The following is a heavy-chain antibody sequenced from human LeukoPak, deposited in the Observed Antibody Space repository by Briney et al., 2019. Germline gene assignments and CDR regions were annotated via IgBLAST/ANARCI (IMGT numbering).Heavy chain of an antibody. CDR2: IGGGAGST. J-gene: IGHJ4*02. CDR1: EFTFSTYS. CDR3: AKVEQWLPFDY. V-gene: IGHV3-23*01. Sequence: PGGSLRLSCAASEFTFSTYSMNWVRQAPGKGLEWVSGIGGGAGSTYYADSVKGRFTISRDNSKNTLYLQMNSLRAEDTAVYYCAKVEQWLPFDYWGQGTLVTVSS. D-gene: IGHD6-19*01.